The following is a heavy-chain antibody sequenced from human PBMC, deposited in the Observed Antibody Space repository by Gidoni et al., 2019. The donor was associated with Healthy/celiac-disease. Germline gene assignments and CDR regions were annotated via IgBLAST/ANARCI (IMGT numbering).Heavy chain of an antibody. J-gene: IGHJ4*02. V-gene: IGHV4-39*01. Sequence: GGSISSSSYYWGWIRQPPGKGLEWIGSIYYSGSTYYNPSLKSRVTISVDTSKNQFSLKLSSVTAADTAVYYCARPIWSSGYVDYWGQGTLVTVSS. CDR2: IYYSGST. CDR1: GGSISSSSYY. CDR3: ARPIWSSGYVDY. D-gene: IGHD3-22*01.